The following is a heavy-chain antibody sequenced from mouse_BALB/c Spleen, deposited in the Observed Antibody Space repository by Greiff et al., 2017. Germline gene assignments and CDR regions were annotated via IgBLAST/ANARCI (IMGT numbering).Heavy chain of an antibody. V-gene: IGHV1-7*01. J-gene: IGHJ1*01. Sequence: VKLVESGAELAKPGASVKMSCKASGYTFTSYWMHWVKQRPGQGLEWIGYINPSTGYTEYNQKFKDKATLTADKSSSTAYMQLSSLTSEDSAVYYCARKVITRGYFDVWGAGTTVTVSS. D-gene: IGHD1-1*01. CDR2: INPSTGYT. CDR1: GYTFTSYW. CDR3: ARKVITRGYFDV.